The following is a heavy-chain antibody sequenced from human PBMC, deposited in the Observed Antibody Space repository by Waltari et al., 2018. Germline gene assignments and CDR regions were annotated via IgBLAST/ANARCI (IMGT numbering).Heavy chain of an antibody. CDR3: AKDSTKKWELLGYYCGMDV. D-gene: IGHD1-26*01. Sequence: QVQLVESGGGVVQPGGSLRLSCAASGFTFSSYGMHWVRQAPGKGLEWVAFIRYEVSNKYYADSVKGRFTSSRDNSKNTLYLQMNSLRAEDTAVYYCAKDSTKKWELLGYYCGMDVWGQGTTVTVSS. J-gene: IGHJ6*02. CDR2: IRYEVSNK. CDR1: GFTFSSYG. V-gene: IGHV3-30*02.